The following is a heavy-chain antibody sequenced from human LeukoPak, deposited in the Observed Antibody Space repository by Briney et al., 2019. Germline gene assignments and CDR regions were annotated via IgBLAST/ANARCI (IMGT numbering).Heavy chain of an antibody. CDR1: GFTVSSNY. D-gene: IGHD4-17*01. Sequence: GGSLRLSCAASGFTVSSNYMSWVRQAPGKGLEWVSVIYSGGSTYYADSVKGRFTISRDISKNTLYLQMNSLRAEDTAVYYCARTYYGDYLHYYYGMDVWGQGTTVTVSS. CDR2: IYSGGST. V-gene: IGHV3-53*01. CDR3: ARTYYGDYLHYYYGMDV. J-gene: IGHJ6*02.